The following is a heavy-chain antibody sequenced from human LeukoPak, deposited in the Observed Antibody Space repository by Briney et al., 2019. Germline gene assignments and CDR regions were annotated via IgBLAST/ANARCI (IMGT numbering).Heavy chain of an antibody. CDR3: ARGRGVYGYWYFDL. V-gene: IGHV3-23*01. D-gene: IGHD2-8*01. CDR1: GFTFSSYV. Sequence: GGPLRLSCAASGFTFSSYVMGWVRQAPGKGLEWVSTISGNGRNTYYADSVKGRFAISRDNSKITLYLEMNSLRAEDTAVYYCARGRGVYGYWYFDLWGRGTLVTVSS. CDR2: ISGNGRNT. J-gene: IGHJ2*01.